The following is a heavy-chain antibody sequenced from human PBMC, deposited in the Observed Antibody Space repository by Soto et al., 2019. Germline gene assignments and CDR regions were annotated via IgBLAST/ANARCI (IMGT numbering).Heavy chain of an antibody. CDR1: GYTFISYG. CDR2: ISAYNGNT. V-gene: IGHV1-18*01. Sequence: ASVKVSCKASGYTFISYGISWVRQAPGQGLEWMGWISAYNGNTNYAQTLQDRVTMTTDTSTSTAYMELRSLRSDDTAVYYCARGLDGSGSYYPYYYYYYMDVWGKGTTVTVSS. CDR3: ARGLDGSGSYYPYYYYYYMDV. D-gene: IGHD3-10*01. J-gene: IGHJ6*03.